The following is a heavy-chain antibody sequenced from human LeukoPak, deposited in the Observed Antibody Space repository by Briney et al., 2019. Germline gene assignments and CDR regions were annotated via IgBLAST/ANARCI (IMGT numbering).Heavy chain of an antibody. CDR1: GGSISSYY. J-gene: IGHJ5*02. CDR3: ARVQYCSTTSCPIDP. D-gene: IGHD2-2*01. CDR2: IYNSGST. V-gene: IGHV4-59*01. Sequence: SETLSLTCTASGGSISSYYWSWIRQPPGKGLEWVGYIYNSGSTNYNPSLKSRVTISVDTSKNQFSLKMSSVTAADTAVYYCARVQYCSTTSCPIDPWGQGTLVTVSS.